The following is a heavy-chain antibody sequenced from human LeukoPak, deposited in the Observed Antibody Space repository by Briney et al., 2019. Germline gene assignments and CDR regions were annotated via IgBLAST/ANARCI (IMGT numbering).Heavy chain of an antibody. V-gene: IGHV3-23*01. Sequence: GGSLRLSCAASGFTFSSYAMSWVRQAPGKGLEWVSAISGSGGSTYYADSVKGRFTISRDNSKNTLYLQMNSLRAKDTAVYYCAKVGYSSSWYGFDYWGQGTLVTVSS. CDR2: ISGSGGST. D-gene: IGHD6-13*01. CDR1: GFTFSSYA. J-gene: IGHJ4*02. CDR3: AKVGYSSSWYGFDY.